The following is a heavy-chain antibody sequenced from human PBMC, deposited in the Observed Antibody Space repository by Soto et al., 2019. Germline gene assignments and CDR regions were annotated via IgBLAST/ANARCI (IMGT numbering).Heavy chain of an antibody. Sequence: QVQLVESGGGVVQPGRSLRLSCAASGFTFSSHGMHWVRQAPGKGLEWVAVMSSDGSNKKYGDSVKGRFTISRDNSKNTLYLQMNSLGTEDTGVYYCAKDSWELLYYYYGIDVWGQGTTVTVSS. D-gene: IGHD1-26*01. J-gene: IGHJ6*02. CDR2: MSSDGSNK. CDR1: GFTFSSHG. V-gene: IGHV3-30*18. CDR3: AKDSWELLYYYYGIDV.